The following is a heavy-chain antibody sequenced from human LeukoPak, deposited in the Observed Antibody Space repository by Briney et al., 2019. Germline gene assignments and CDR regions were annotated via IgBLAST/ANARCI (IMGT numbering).Heavy chain of an antibody. Sequence: PGGSLRLSCAASGFTFSSYEWNWVRQAPGKGLEWVSYISGSSGTMYYADSVKGRFTISRDDAKNSLYLQMNSLRAEDTAVYYCARDKYCSGGKCYGLGLGLDYWGQGSLVIVSS. CDR1: GFTFSSYE. CDR2: ISGSSGTM. D-gene: IGHD2-15*01. J-gene: IGHJ4*02. CDR3: ARDKYCSGGKCYGLGLGLDY. V-gene: IGHV3-48*03.